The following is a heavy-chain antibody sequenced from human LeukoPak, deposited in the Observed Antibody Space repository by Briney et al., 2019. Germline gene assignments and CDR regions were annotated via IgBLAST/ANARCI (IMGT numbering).Heavy chain of an antibody. CDR2: ISYTGST. V-gene: IGHV4-61*01. CDR3: ARDTGPFDY. Sequence: SETLSLTCTVSGGSVSSGSYYWSWIRQPPGKGLEWIGYISYTGSTNYNPSLKSRVTISLDTSKKQFSLNLSSVTAADTAVYYCARDTGPFDYWGQGTLATVSS. J-gene: IGHJ4*02. D-gene: IGHD2-8*02. CDR1: GGSVSSGSYY.